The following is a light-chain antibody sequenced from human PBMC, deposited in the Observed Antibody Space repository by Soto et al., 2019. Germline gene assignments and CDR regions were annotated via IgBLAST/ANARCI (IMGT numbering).Light chain of an antibody. CDR3: QQYYSYPLLT. CDR2: AAS. V-gene: IGKV1-8*01. J-gene: IGKJ4*01. Sequence: AIRMTRSPSSFSASAGDRVTITCRARQGISSYLAWYQQKPGKAPKLLIYAASTLQSGVPSRFSGSGSGTDFTLTISCLQSEDFATYYCQQYYSYPLLTFGGGTKVEIK. CDR1: QGISSY.